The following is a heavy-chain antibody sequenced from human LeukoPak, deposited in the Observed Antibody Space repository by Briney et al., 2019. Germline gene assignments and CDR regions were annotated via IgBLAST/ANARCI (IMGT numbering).Heavy chain of an antibody. CDR2: IYTSGST. D-gene: IGHD2-2*01. CDR1: GGFISSGSYY. J-gene: IGHJ5*02. CDR3: ARGRRYCSSTSCNFYTWFDP. Sequence: SQTLSLTCTVSGGFISSGSYYWSWIRQPAGKGLEWIGRIYTSGSTNYNPSLKSRVTISVDTSTNQFSLKLSSVTAADTAVYYCARGRRYCSSTSCNFYTWFDPWGQGTLVTVSS. V-gene: IGHV4-61*02.